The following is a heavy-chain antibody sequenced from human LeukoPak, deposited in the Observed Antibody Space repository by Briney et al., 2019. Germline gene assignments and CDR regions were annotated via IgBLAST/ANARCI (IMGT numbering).Heavy chain of an antibody. J-gene: IGHJ4*02. CDR3: ARVAGANSGSDY. Sequence: SETLSLTCTVSGGSISSSSYYWGWIRQPPGKGLEWIGSIYYSGSTYYNPSLKSRVTISVGTSKNQFSLKLSSVTAADTAVYYCARVAGANSGSDYWGQGTLVTVSS. CDR2: IYYSGST. CDR1: GGSISSSSYY. D-gene: IGHD1-26*01. V-gene: IGHV4-39*01.